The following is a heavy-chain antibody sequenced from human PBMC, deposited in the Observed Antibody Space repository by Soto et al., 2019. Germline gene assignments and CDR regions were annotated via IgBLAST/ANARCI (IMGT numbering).Heavy chain of an antibody. J-gene: IGHJ3*02. D-gene: IGHD2-2*01. CDR3: ARGSGIVVVI. V-gene: IGHV1-3*01. CDR2: INAGNGNT. Sequence: ASVKVSCKASGNTVPNYAIHWVRQAPGQRLEWMGWINAGNGNTKYSQKFQGRVTITRDTSASTAYMELSSLRSEDTAVYYCARGSGIVVVIWGQGTMVTVSS. CDR1: GNTVPNYA.